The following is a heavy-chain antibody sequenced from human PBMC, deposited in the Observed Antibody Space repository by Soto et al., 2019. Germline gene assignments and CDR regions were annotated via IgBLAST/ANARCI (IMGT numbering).Heavy chain of an antibody. CDR1: GGSISSYY. Sequence: SETLSLTCTVSGGSISSYYWSWIRQPPGKGLEWIGYIYYSGSTNYNPSLKSRVTISVDTSKNQFSLKLSSVTAADTAVYYCARTRTYYYDSSGYYHWFDPWGQGTLVTVSS. CDR3: ARTRTYYYDSSGYYHWFDP. J-gene: IGHJ5*02. CDR2: IYYSGST. V-gene: IGHV4-59*01. D-gene: IGHD3-22*01.